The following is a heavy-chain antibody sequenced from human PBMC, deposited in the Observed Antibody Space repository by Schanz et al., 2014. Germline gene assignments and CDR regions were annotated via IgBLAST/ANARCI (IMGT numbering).Heavy chain of an antibody. CDR1: GTSITSSTYY. Sequence: QLQLRESGPGLVKPSETLSLICSVSGTSITSSTYYWGWIRQPPGKGPEWIGSISYSGNTYYTPSLKSRVTFSLDPPKTQFSLKLTSVTAADTAVYYCARPSSVVGITGWFDTWGQGTLVTVSS. CDR3: ARPSSVVGITGWFDT. V-gene: IGHV4-39*01. CDR2: ISYSGNT. D-gene: IGHD3-22*01. J-gene: IGHJ5*02.